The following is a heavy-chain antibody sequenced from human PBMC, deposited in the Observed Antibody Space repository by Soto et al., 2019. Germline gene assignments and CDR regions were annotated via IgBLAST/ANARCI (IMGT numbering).Heavy chain of an antibody. J-gene: IGHJ6*02. CDR1: GYSFTSYL. CDR2: IYPGDSDT. V-gene: IGHV5-51*01. Sequence: GESLKISCKGSGYSFTSYLIGWVRQMPGKGLEWMGIIYPGDSDTRYSPSFQGQVTISADKSISTAYLQWSSLKASDTAMYYCARRLGYCSGGSCYYYGMDVWGQGTTVTVSS. D-gene: IGHD2-15*01. CDR3: ARRLGYCSGGSCYYYGMDV.